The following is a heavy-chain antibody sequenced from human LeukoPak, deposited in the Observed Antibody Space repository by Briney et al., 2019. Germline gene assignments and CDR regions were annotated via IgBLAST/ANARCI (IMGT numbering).Heavy chain of an antibody. CDR2: IIPIFGTA. J-gene: IGHJ4*02. CDR1: GGTFSSYA. D-gene: IGHD3-16*01. V-gene: IGHV1-69*13. CDR3: ARDPGGSYESYYFDY. Sequence: GASVKVSCKASGGTFSSYAISWVRQAPGQGLEWMGGIIPIFGTANYAQKFQGRVTITADESTSTAYMELSSLRSEDTAVYYCARDPGGSYESYYFDYWGQGTLVTVSS.